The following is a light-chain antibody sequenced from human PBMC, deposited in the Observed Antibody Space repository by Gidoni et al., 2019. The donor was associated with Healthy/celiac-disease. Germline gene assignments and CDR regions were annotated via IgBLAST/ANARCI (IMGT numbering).Light chain of an antibody. CDR2: AAS. V-gene: IGKV3-15*01. CDR1: QSGSSN. Sequence: PGERATLSCRASQSGSSNLAWYQQKPGQAPRLLIYAASTRATGIPARFSGSGSGTEFTLTISSLQSEDFAVYYCQQYNDWLPITFGQGTRLEIK. J-gene: IGKJ5*01. CDR3: QQYNDWLPIT.